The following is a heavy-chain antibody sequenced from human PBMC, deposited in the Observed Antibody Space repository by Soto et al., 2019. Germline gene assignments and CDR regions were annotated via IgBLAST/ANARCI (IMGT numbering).Heavy chain of an antibody. D-gene: IGHD2-15*01. CDR2: ISSSSSTI. CDR3: ARDIPYCSGGSCPGGY. J-gene: IGHJ4*02. Sequence: EVQLVESGGGLVLPGGSLRLSCAASGFTFSSYSMNWVRQAPGKGLEWVSYISSSSSTIYYADSVKGRFTISRDNAKNSLYLQMNSLRDEDTAVYYCARDIPYCSGGSCPGGYWGQGTLVTVSS. CDR1: GFTFSSYS. V-gene: IGHV3-48*02.